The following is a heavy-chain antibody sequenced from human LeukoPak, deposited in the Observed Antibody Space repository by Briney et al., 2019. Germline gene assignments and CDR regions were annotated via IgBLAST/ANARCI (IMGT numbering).Heavy chain of an antibody. D-gene: IGHD1-26*01. CDR3: AKGGKWDVTPFDY. CDR1: GFTFTSYS. J-gene: IGHJ4*02. V-gene: IGHV3-23*01. CDR2: ISGGGGST. Sequence: GGSLRLSCAASGFTFTSYSMNWVRQAPGRGLEWVSTISGGGGSTYYADSVKGRFTIPRDNSKNTLYLQVNSLRAEDTAVYYCAKGGKWDVTPFDYWGQGTLVTVSS.